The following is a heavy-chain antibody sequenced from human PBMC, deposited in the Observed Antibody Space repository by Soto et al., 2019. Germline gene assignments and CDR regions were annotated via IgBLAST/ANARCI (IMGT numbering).Heavy chain of an antibody. V-gene: IGHV3-48*01. J-gene: IGHJ4*02. D-gene: IGHD3-16*01. CDR2: IHGTRSII. Sequence: EVQLVESGGGLVQPGGSLRLSCAVSGFTFSTHAMNWVRQAPGKGLEWVAYIHGTRSIIYYADSVKGRFTISRDNAKNSLYLQMDSLRAEDPAVYYCARDARIADYDYWGQGTLVTVSS. CDR1: GFTFSTHA. CDR3: ARDARIADYDY.